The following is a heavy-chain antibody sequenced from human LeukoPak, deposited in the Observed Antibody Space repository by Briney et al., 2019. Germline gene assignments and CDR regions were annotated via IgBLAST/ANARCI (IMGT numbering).Heavy chain of an antibody. Sequence: ASVKVSCTVSGYTLSELSMHWVRQAPGKGLEWRGGFDPEDGETIYAQKFQRRVTMTEDPSTDTAYMELSSLRSEDTAVYYCARVGYSSSWHAYYFDYWGQGTLVTVSS. CDR1: GYTLSELS. J-gene: IGHJ4*02. D-gene: IGHD6-13*01. CDR2: FDPEDGET. V-gene: IGHV1-24*01. CDR3: ARVGYSSSWHAYYFDY.